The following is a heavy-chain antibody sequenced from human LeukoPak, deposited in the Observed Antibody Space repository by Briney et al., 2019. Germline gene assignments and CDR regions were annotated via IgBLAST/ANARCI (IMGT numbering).Heavy chain of an antibody. CDR1: GYTFTTYY. CDR3: ARLDWELPDY. D-gene: IGHD1-26*01. Sequence: ASVKVSCKASGYTFTTYYIHWVRQAPGQGLEWMGIINPTGGSTTYAQKLQGRVTMTTDTSTSTAYMELRSLRSDDTAVYYCARLDWELPDYWGQGTLVTVSS. V-gene: IGHV1-46*01. CDR2: INPTGGST. J-gene: IGHJ4*02.